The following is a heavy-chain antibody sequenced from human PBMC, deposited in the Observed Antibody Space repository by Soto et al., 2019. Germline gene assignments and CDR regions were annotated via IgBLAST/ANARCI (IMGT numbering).Heavy chain of an antibody. Sequence: SVKVSCKASGGTFSSYAISWVRQAPGQGLEWMGGIIPIFGTANYAQKFQGRVTITADKSTSTAYMELSSLRSEDTAVYYCARGYDYDILTGSSYYFDYWGQGTLVTVSS. V-gene: IGHV1-69*06. CDR2: IIPIFGTA. CDR3: ARGYDYDILTGSSYYFDY. J-gene: IGHJ4*02. CDR1: GGTFSSYA. D-gene: IGHD3-9*01.